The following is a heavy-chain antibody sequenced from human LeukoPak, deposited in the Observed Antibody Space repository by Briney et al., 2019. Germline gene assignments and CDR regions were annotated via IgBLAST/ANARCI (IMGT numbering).Heavy chain of an antibody. J-gene: IGHJ4*02. CDR2: IKQDGSGK. D-gene: IGHD5-12*01. V-gene: IGHV3-7*03. CDR1: GFTFSSYW. Sequence: GGSLRLSCAVSGFTFSSYWMSWVRQAPGKGLEWVANIKQDGSGKYYVDSVKGRFTISRDNAKNSLYLQMNSLRAEDTAVYYCAREGYSGYDPDFDYWGQGTLVTVSS. CDR3: AREGYSGYDPDFDY.